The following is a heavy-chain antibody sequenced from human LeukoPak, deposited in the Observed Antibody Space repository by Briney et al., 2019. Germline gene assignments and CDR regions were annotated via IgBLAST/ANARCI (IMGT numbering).Heavy chain of an antibody. CDR1: GYTFTSYY. CDR3: ARGGTLITIFGVVINRPTTFGY. D-gene: IGHD3-3*01. CDR2: INPSGGST. V-gene: IGHV1-46*01. J-gene: IGHJ4*02. Sequence: ASVKVSCKASGYTFTSYYMHWVRQAPGQGLEWMGIINPSGGSTSYAQKFQGRVTMTRDTSTSTVYMELSSLRSEDTAVYYCARGGTLITIFGVVINRPTTFGYWGQGTLVTVSS.